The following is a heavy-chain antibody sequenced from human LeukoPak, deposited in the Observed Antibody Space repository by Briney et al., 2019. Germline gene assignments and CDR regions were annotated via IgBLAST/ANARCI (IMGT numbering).Heavy chain of an antibody. CDR3: ARDQYYYDSSHDAFDI. J-gene: IGHJ3*02. CDR1: GFSFSNYG. Sequence: GGSLRLSCAASGFSFSNYGMHWVRQAPGKGLEWVAVMSYDGSNKYYADSVKGRFTISRDKSKNTLYLQMNSLRAEDTAVYYCARDQYYYDSSHDAFDIWGQGTMVTVSS. CDR2: MSYDGSNK. D-gene: IGHD3-22*01. V-gene: IGHV3-30*03.